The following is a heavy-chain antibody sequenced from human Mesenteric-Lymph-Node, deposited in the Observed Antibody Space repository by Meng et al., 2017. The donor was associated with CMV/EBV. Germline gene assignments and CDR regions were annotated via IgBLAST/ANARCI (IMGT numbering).Heavy chain of an antibody. CDR2: SKSENDGGTT. V-gene: IGHV3-15*01. CDR1: GFTFKYAW. Sequence: GESLKISCATSGFTFKYAWMNWVRQAPGKGLEWVGRSKSENDGGTTEYAAAVKGRFTISRDDSNSTLYLQMNNLTAEDAAIYYCTTPTHYDFYGMDVWGQGTTVTVSS. CDR3: TTPTHYDFYGMDV. J-gene: IGHJ6*02. D-gene: IGHD3-3*01.